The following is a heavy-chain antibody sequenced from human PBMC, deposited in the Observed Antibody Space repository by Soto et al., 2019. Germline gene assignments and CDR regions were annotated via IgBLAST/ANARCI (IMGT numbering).Heavy chain of an antibody. CDR3: ARGFLLRYFDWLLQNWFDP. D-gene: IGHD3-9*01. CDR1: GGSFSGYY. J-gene: IGHJ5*02. Sequence: PSETLSLTCAVYGGSFSGYYWSWIRQPPGKGLEWIGEINHSGSTNYNPSLKSRVTVSVDTSKNQFSLKLSSVTAADTAVYYCARGFLLRYFDWLLQNWFDPWGQGTLVTVSS. V-gene: IGHV4-34*01. CDR2: INHSGST.